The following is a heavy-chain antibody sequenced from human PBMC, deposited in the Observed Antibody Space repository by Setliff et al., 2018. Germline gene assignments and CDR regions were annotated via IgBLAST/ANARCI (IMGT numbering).Heavy chain of an antibody. J-gene: IGHJ5*02. CDR1: GGSISSGDYY. V-gene: IGHV4-30-4*08. D-gene: IGHD1-26*01. CDR3: ARVMGGSYGFSWFDP. Sequence: SETLSLTCTVSGGSISSGDYYWSWIRQPPGKGLEWIGYIYYSGSTYYNPSLKSRVTISADTSKNQFSLKLSSVTAADTAVYYCARVMGGSYGFSWFDPWGQGTLVTVSS. CDR2: IYYSGST.